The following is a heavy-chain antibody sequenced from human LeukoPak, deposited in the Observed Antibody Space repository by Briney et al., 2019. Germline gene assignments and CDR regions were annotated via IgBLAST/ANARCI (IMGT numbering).Heavy chain of an antibody. D-gene: IGHD3-22*01. J-gene: IGHJ4*02. Sequence: TGGSLRLSCAASGFAVSSNHMNWVRQAPGKGLEWVSVIFNGGSTYYADSVKGRFTISRDNSKNTLYLQMNSLRAEDTAVYYCAKDNYDSSGYYFWLDYWGQGTLVTVSS. V-gene: IGHV3-53*05. CDR1: GFAVSSNH. CDR3: AKDNYDSSGYYFWLDY. CDR2: IFNGGST.